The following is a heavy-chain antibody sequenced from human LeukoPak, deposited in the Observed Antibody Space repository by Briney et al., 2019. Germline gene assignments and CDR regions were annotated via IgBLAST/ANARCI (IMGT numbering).Heavy chain of an antibody. CDR1: GFTFSSYW. CDR2: IKQDGSET. CDR3: ARLDYYDILTGYSL. D-gene: IGHD3-9*01. Sequence: GGSLRLSCAASGFTFSSYWMSWVRQAPGKGLEWVANIKQDGSETYYVDSVKGRFTISRDNAKNSLYLQMNSLRAEDTAVYYCARLDYYDILTGYSLWGQGTLVTVSS. V-gene: IGHV3-7*01. J-gene: IGHJ4*02.